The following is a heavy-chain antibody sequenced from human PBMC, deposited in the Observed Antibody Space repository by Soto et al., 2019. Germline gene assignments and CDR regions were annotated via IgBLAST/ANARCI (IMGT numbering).Heavy chain of an antibody. CDR2: FDPEDGET. D-gene: IGHD2-2*02. J-gene: IGHJ4*02. Sequence: ASVKVSCKVSGYTLTELSMHWVRQAPGKWLEWMGGFDPEDGETIYAQKFQGRVTMTEDTSTDTAYMELSSLRSEDTAVYYCATSRYCSSTSCYRPSFDYWGQGTLVTVSS. CDR1: GYTLTELS. V-gene: IGHV1-24*01. CDR3: ATSRYCSSTSCYRPSFDY.